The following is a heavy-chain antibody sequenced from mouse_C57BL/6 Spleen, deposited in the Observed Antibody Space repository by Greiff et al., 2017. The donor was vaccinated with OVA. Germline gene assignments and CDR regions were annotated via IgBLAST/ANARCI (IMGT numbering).Heavy chain of an antibody. Sequence: QVQLQQPGTELVKPGASVKLSCKASGYTFTSYWMHWVKQRPGQGLEWIGNINPSNGGTNYNEKFKSKATLTVDKSSSTAYMQLSSLTSEDSAVYYCASPLYYGDDPYWYFDVWGKGTTVTVSS. J-gene: IGHJ1*03. V-gene: IGHV1-53*01. CDR1: GYTFTSYW. CDR2: INPSNGGT. CDR3: ASPLYYGDDPYWYFDV. D-gene: IGHD2-2*01.